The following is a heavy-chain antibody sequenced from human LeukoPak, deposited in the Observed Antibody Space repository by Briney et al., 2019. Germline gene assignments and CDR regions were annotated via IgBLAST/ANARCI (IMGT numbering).Heavy chain of an antibody. D-gene: IGHD3-9*01. CDR3: AREYILTGYPLDY. CDR2: ISPSDGGT. Sequence: ASMKVSCKSSGYTFTSYYMHWVRQAPGQGLEWMGIISPSDGGTTYARKFQGRVTMTRDTSTSTVYMELSSLRSEDTAMYYCAREYILTGYPLDYWGQGTLVTVSS. V-gene: IGHV1-46*01. J-gene: IGHJ4*02. CDR1: GYTFTSYY.